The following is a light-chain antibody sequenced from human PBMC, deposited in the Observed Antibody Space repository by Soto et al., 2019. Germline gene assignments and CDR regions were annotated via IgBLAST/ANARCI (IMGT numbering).Light chain of an antibody. V-gene: IGKV3-20*01. CDR1: QSVSSSY. Sequence: EIVVTQSPGTLSLSPGERATLSCRASQSVSSSYLAWYQQKPRQAPRLLISGASSRATGIPARFSRSASGTPFTLTITRLEPDAFAAYYCQQYGSSPLWPLGQGTQAQIK. CDR3: QQYGSSPLWP. J-gene: IGKJ1*01. CDR2: GAS.